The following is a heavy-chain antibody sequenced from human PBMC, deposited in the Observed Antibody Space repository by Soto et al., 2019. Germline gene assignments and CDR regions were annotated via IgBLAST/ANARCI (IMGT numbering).Heavy chain of an antibody. Sequence: EVHLVESGGGLVQPGRSLRLSCAASGFTFDDYAMHWVRQAPGKGLEWVSGISWNSGGIGYADSVKGRFTISRDNAKNSLYLQMNSLRAEDTALYYCAKDMGAVAGPDSLFQHWGQGTLVTVSS. J-gene: IGHJ1*01. CDR1: GFTFDDYA. D-gene: IGHD6-19*01. V-gene: IGHV3-9*01. CDR2: ISWNSGGI. CDR3: AKDMGAVAGPDSLFQH.